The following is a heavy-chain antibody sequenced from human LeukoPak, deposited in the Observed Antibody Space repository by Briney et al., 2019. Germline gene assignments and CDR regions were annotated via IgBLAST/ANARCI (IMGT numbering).Heavy chain of an antibody. CDR2: ISGAGVSR. V-gene: IGHV3-43*02. CDR1: GFMFDDYA. D-gene: IGHD5-24*01. CDR3: AREQFSHTSNYFDT. Sequence: GGSLRISCAASGFMFDDYAMHWVRQVPGKGLEWVSLISGAGVSRFYSDSVKGRFTISRDNNNDSLSLQMNRLTTEDTAYYYCAREQFSHTSNYFDTWGQGILVTVSS. J-gene: IGHJ4*02.